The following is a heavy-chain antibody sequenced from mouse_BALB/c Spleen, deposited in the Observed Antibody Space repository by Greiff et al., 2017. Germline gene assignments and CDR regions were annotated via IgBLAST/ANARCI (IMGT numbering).Heavy chain of an antibody. CDR3: ARSSLLRSFDY. J-gene: IGHJ2*01. V-gene: IGHV1-69*02. CDR1: GYTFTDYW. Sequence: QVQLQQSGAELVRPGALVKLSCKASGYTFTDYWMHWVKQRPGQGLEWIGAIDTSDSYTSYNQKFKGKATLTVDESSSTAYMQLSSLTSEDSAVYYCARSSLLRSFDYWGQGTTLTVSS. D-gene: IGHD1-2*01. CDR2: IDTSDSYT.